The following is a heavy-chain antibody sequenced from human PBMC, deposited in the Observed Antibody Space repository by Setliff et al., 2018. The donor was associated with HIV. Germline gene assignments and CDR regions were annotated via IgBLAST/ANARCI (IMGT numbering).Heavy chain of an antibody. CDR3: ARQPLYNDYDWRSYYFDY. D-gene: IGHD5-12*01. J-gene: IGHJ4*02. Sequence: SETLSLTCAVSGYSISSGCYWGWIRQHPGKGLEWIGSVYHTGSTYYSPSLNSRFTISVDTSKNQFSLKLRSVTAADTAVYYCARQPLYNDYDWRSYYFDYWGQGSLVTVSS. V-gene: IGHV4-38-2*01. CDR1: GYSISSGCY. CDR2: VYHTGST.